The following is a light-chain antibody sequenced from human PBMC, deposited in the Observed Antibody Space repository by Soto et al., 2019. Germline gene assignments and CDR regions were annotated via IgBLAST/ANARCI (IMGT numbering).Light chain of an antibody. CDR1: QGIRND. J-gene: IGKJ1*01. Sequence: DIQMTQSPSSLSASVEDRVTITCRASQGIRNDLGWYQQKPGKAPKLLIYKASSLESGVPSRFSGSGSGTEFTPTISSLQPDDFATYYCQQYNSYPWTFGQGTKVDIK. CDR3: QQYNSYPWT. CDR2: KAS. V-gene: IGKV1-17*01.